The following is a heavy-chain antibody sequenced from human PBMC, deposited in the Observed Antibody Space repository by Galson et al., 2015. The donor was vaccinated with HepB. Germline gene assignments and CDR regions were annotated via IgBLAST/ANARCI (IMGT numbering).Heavy chain of an antibody. CDR2: INAGNGNT. J-gene: IGHJ4*02. CDR3: ARDTGSTWYGGEDY. V-gene: IGHV1-3*01. CDR1: GYTFTNYG. Sequence: SVKVSCKASGYTFTNYGIHWVRQAPGQRLEWMGWINAGNGNTEYSQKFQDRVTITRDTSASTAYMELSSLRSEDTGVYYCARDTGSTWYGGEDYWGQGTLVTVSS. D-gene: IGHD6-13*01.